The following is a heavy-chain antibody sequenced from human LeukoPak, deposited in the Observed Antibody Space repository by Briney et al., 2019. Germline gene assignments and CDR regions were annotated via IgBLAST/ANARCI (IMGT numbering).Heavy chain of an antibody. Sequence: PGGSLRLSCAVSGITLSNYGMSWVRQAPGKGLEWVSSIRGSDGSTYYADSVKGRFAISRDNSKNTLYLQMNSLRAEDTAVYYCAKDVYGDYGGLDYWGQGTLVTVSS. CDR1: GITLSNYG. V-gene: IGHV3-23*01. J-gene: IGHJ4*02. CDR3: AKDVYGDYGGLDY. D-gene: IGHD4-17*01. CDR2: IRGSDGST.